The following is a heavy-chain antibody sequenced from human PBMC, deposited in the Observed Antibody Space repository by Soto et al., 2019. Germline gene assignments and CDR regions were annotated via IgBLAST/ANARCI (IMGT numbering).Heavy chain of an antibody. J-gene: IGHJ6*02. CDR1: GGSISTGGYS. V-gene: IGHV4-30-2*01. Sequence: QLQLQESGSGLVKASQTLSLTCDVSGGSISTGGYSWNWIRQPPGKGLEWVGYIYHSGSTYDNPSLKSRVTMSVNRSKNQFSLNLTSVAAADTAVYFCARGHYRYAMDVWGPGTTVTVSS. CDR2: IYHSGST. CDR3: ARGHYRYAMDV.